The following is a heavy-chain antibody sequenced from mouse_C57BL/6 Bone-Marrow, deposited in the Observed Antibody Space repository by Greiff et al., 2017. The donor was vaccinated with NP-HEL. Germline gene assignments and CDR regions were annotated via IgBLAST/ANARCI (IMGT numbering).Heavy chain of an antibody. CDR3: ARWNPWAMDY. Sequence: QVQLQQPGAELVRPGTSVKLSCKASGYTFTSYWMHWVKQRPGQGLAWIGVIDPSDSYTNYNQKFKGKATLTVDTSSSNAYRQLSILTSEDSAVYYGARWNPWAMDYWGQGTSVTVSS. CDR1: GYTFTSYW. CDR2: IDPSDSYT. J-gene: IGHJ4*01. V-gene: IGHV1-59*01.